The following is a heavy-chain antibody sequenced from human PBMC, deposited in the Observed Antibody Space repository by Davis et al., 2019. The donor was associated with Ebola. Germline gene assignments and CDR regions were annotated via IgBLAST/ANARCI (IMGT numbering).Heavy chain of an antibody. CDR1: GFTFDDYA. CDR3: AKEAWGGYDYNYYYGMDV. Sequence: GESLKISCAASGFTFDDYAMHWVRQAPGKGLEWVSLISGDGGSTYYADSVKGRFTISRDNSKNSLYLQMNSLRTEDTALYYCAKEAWGGYDYNYYYGMDVWGQGTTVTVSS. V-gene: IGHV3-43*02. J-gene: IGHJ6*02. D-gene: IGHD5-12*01. CDR2: ISGDGGST.